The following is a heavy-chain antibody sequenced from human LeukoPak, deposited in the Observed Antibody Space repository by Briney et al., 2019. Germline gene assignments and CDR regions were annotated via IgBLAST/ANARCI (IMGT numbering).Heavy chain of an antibody. CDR2: INHSGST. CDR1: GGSFSGYY. V-gene: IGHV4-34*01. D-gene: IGHD4-17*01. CDR3: ARVGGLRPYYYYGMDV. J-gene: IGHJ6*02. Sequence: SETLSLTCAVHGGSFSGYYWSWIRQPPGKGLEWIGEINHSGSTNYNPSLKSRVTISVDTSKNQFSLKLSSVTAADTAVYYCARVGGLRPYYYYGMDVWGQGTTVTVSS.